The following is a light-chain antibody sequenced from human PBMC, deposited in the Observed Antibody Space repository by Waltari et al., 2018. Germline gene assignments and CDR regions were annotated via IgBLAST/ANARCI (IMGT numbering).Light chain of an antibody. Sequence: AIWMTQSPSPLSASTGDRVTITCRVSQGISSYLAWYQQKPGKAPKLLLHAASTLQSGGPSRVSGSQSGTDFTVSSSSLLSEDFATYYIQQYHRHPRTGDQGTLVE. V-gene: IGKV1-8*01. J-gene: IGKJ1*01. CDR3: QQYHRHPRT. CDR2: AAS. CDR1: QGISSY.